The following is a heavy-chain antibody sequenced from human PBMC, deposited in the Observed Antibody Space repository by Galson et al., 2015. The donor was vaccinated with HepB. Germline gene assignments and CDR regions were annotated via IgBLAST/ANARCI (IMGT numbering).Heavy chain of an antibody. CDR1: GFTFSNFW. CDR3: ARDWSAAATAAGDY. CDR2: IKEDGSEK. J-gene: IGHJ4*02. D-gene: IGHD2-15*01. Sequence: SLRLSCAASGFTFSNFWMSWVRQAPGKGLEWVAIIKEDGSEKYYLDSVKGRFTMSRDNAKNSLYLQLNSLRGEDTAVYYCARDWSAAATAAGDYWGQGTLVTVSS. V-gene: IGHV3-7*01.